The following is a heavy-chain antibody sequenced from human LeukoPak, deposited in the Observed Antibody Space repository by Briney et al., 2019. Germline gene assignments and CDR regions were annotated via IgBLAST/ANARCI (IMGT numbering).Heavy chain of an antibody. CDR2: IIPILGIA. CDR3: ARDAVAHYYDSSGYYFDY. J-gene: IGHJ4*02. CDR1: GGTFSSYA. V-gene: IGHV1-69*04. D-gene: IGHD3-22*01. Sequence: SVKVSCKASGGTFSSYAISWVRQAPGQGLEWMGRIIPILGIANYAQKFQGRVTITADKSTSTAYMELSSLRSEDTAMYYCARDAVAHYYDSSGYYFDYWGQGTLVTVSS.